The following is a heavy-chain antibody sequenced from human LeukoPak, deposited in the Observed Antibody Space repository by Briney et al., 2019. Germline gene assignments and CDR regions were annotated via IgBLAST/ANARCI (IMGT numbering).Heavy chain of an antibody. CDR1: GGSISTSSYY. CDR2: IYYGGST. D-gene: IGHD3-22*01. CDR3: ARDTSGYYSFDY. J-gene: IGHJ4*02. V-gene: IGHV4-39*01. Sequence: LETLSLTCTVSGGSISTSSYYWGWIRQPPGKGLEWLGSIYYGGSTYYNPSHKSRLTISVDTSKNQFSLKLTSVTAADTAIYYCARDTSGYYSFDYWGQGTLLTVSS.